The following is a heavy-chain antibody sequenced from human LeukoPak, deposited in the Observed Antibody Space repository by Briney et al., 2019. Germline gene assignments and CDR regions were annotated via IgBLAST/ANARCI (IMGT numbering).Heavy chain of an antibody. V-gene: IGHV1-18*01. J-gene: IGHJ4*02. CDR3: ARTPGIAVAGGYFDY. CDR2: VSVYNGNT. D-gene: IGHD6-19*01. Sequence: ASVKVSCKASGYTFTTYGTSWVRQAPGQGLEWMGWVSVYNGNTKYAQELQGRVTMTTDTSTSTAYMELRSLRSDDTAVYYCARTPGIAVAGGYFDYWGQGTLVTVSS. CDR1: GYTFTTYG.